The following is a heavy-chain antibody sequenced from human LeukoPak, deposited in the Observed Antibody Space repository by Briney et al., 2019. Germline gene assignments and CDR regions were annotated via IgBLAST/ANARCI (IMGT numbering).Heavy chain of an antibody. V-gene: IGHV3-23*01. CDR3: AKDSSHYDILTGYPY. Sequence: GGSLRLSCAASGFTFSSYAMSWVRQAPGKGLEWVSAISGSGGSTYYADSVKGRFTISRDNSKNTLYLQMNSLRAEDTAVYYCAKDSSHYDILTGYPYWGQGTLVTVSS. D-gene: IGHD3-9*01. CDR2: ISGSGGST. J-gene: IGHJ4*02. CDR1: GFTFSSYA.